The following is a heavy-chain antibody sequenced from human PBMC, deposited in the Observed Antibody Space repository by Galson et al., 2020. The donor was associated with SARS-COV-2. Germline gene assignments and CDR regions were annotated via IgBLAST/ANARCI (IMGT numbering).Heavy chain of an antibody. J-gene: IGHJ6*02. CDR1: GFTFSRLW. Sequence: GESLKISCAASGFTFSRLWMHWVRQAPGKGLMWVARINSEGGGTIYADSVRGRFTISRDNAKNTLYLQMNSVRAEDTAVYYCAREGEDTWYDYVMDVWGQGTTVTVS. CDR2: INSEGGGT. V-gene: IGHV3-74*01. D-gene: IGHD3-16*01. CDR3: AREGEDTWYDYVMDV.